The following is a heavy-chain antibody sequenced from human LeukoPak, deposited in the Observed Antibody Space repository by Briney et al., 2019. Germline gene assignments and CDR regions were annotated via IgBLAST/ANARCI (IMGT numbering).Heavy chain of an antibody. CDR2: IIPVVGLT. CDR3: AREVVVGGGNWFDP. J-gene: IGHJ5*02. CDR1: GGTLSSYP. D-gene: IGHD2-2*01. V-gene: IGHV1-69*04. Sequence: GASVKVSCKASGGTLSSYPIGWVRQAPGQGLEWMGRIIPVVGLTTYAQNFQGRVTFTADTSTTTAYMELSSLRSEDTAVYYCAREVVVGGGNWFDPWGQGTLVAVSS.